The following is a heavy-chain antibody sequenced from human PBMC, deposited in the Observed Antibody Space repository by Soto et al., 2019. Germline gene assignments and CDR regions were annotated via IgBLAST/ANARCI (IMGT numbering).Heavy chain of an antibody. D-gene: IGHD4-17*01. J-gene: IGHJ4*02. CDR2: IIILFGTP. CDR3: AREVGYGDFSAALLD. V-gene: IGHV1-69*01. CDR1: GATFSSHS. Sequence: VQLMQSGAEVKQPGSSVKVSCKASGATFSSHSINWGRQAPGQGVEGMGGIIILFGTPNYAQNFQGRVTSTADQSTSTAYMELNSLRSDDTGVYYCAREVGYGDFSAALLDWCQGSLVSVSS.